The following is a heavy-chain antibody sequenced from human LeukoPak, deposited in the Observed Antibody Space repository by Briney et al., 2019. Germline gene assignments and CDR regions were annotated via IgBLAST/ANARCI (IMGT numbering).Heavy chain of an antibody. D-gene: IGHD3-10*01. V-gene: IGHV1-18*01. Sequence: ASVKVSCKASGYTFTSYGITWVRQAPGQGLEWMGWITPYNGKTSYAQKLQRRVTITTDTSTSTPYMELSSLRSDDTAVYYCGRDYYGSGRANCDYWGQGTLVTVSS. CDR3: GRDYYGSGRANCDY. CDR2: ITPYNGKT. J-gene: IGHJ4*02. CDR1: GYTFTSYG.